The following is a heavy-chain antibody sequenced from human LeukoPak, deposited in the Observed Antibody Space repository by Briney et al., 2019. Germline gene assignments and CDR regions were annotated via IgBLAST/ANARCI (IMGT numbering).Heavy chain of an antibody. CDR2: IYYSGST. CDR1: GGSISSSSYY. Sequence: SETLSLTCTVSGGSISSSSYYWGWLRQPPGKGLEWIGSIYYSGSTYYNPSLKSRVTISVDTSKNQFSLKLSSVTAADTAVYYCAPSPGKYSYGYRGWFDPWGQGTLVTVSS. D-gene: IGHD5-18*01. J-gene: IGHJ5*02. CDR3: APSPGKYSYGYRGWFDP. V-gene: IGHV4-39*07.